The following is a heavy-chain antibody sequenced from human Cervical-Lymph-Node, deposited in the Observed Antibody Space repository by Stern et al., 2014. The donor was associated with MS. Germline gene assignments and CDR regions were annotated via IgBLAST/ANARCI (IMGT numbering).Heavy chain of an antibody. Sequence: EVQLVESGGGLVKPGGSLRLSCAASGFTFSSYSMNWVCQAPGKGLEWGSSISSSSSYIYYADSVKGRFTISRDNAKNSLYLQMNSLRAEDTAVYYCARVRFEAGNDAFDIWGQGTMVTVSS. CDR2: ISSSSSYI. J-gene: IGHJ3*02. V-gene: IGHV3-21*01. CDR3: ARVRFEAGNDAFDI. CDR1: GFTFSSYS. D-gene: IGHD6-13*01.